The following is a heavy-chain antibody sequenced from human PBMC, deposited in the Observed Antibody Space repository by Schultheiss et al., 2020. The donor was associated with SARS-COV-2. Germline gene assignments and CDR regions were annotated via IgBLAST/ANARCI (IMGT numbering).Heavy chain of an antibody. J-gene: IGHJ4*02. CDR2: IYYSGST. CDR3: ARGNDFVYFFDS. CDR1: GGSLSGYY. V-gene: IGHV4-34*01. Sequence: SETLSLTCAVYGGSLSGYYWSWIRQPPGKGLEWIGYIYYSGSTYYNPSLDSRLTISGDTSRNQFSLKLTSLTAADTAIYYCARGNDFVYFFDSWGQGTLVTVSS. D-gene: IGHD3-3*01.